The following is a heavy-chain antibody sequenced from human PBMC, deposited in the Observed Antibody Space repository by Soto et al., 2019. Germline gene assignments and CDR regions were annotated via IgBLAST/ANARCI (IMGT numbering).Heavy chain of an antibody. CDR3: ARDWGEYCSSTSCYSPKYNWFDP. D-gene: IGHD2-2*01. Sequence: GASVKVSCKASGGTFRSYAISWVRQAPGQGLEWMGGIIPIFGTANYAQKFQGRVTITADKSTSTAYMELSSLISEDTAVYYCARDWGEYCSSTSCYSPKYNWFDPWGQGTLVTVSS. V-gene: IGHV1-69*06. J-gene: IGHJ5*02. CDR1: GGTFRSYA. CDR2: IIPIFGTA.